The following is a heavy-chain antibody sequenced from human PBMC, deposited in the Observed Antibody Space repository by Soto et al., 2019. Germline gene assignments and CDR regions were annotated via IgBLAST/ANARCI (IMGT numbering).Heavy chain of an antibody. V-gene: IGHV4-34*01. CDR1: GVSFSSYY. CDR2: INHSGST. D-gene: IGHD3-10*01. CDR3: ARAKGAYYGSGSYANDY. Sequence: PSETLSLTCTVSGVSFSSYYWSWIRQPPGKGLEWIGEINHSGSTNYNPSLKSRATISVDTSKNQFSLKLSSVTAADTAVYYCARAKGAYYGSGSYANDYWGQGTLVTVS. J-gene: IGHJ4*02.